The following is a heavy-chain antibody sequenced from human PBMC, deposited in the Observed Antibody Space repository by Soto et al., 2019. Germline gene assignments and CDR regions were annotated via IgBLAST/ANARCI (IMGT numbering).Heavy chain of an antibody. Sequence: SETLSLTCTVSGGSISSCYWIWIRQPPGKGLEWIGYIYYSGSTNYNPSLKSRVTISLDTSKNQFSLKLSSVTAADTPVYYCTRLRRYYYILFGYTYPNYYYYYMDVWGKGTTVTVSS. CDR1: GGSISSCY. V-gene: IGHV4-59*12. CDR2: IYYSGST. D-gene: IGHD3-9*01. J-gene: IGHJ6*03. CDR3: TRLRRYYYILFGYTYPNYYYYYMDV.